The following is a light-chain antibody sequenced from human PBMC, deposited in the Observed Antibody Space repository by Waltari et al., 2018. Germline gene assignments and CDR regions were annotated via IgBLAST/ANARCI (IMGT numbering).Light chain of an antibody. J-gene: IGKJ3*01. CDR1: QSVSSN. CDR2: GAS. Sequence: ELVMTQSPATLSVSPGERATLSCRASQSVSSNLAWYQQKPGQAPRLLIFGASTRATGMPARFSGSGSGTEFTLTISSLQSEDFAIYYCQQYYSLPFTFGPGTKV. V-gene: IGKV3-15*01. CDR3: QQYYSLPFT.